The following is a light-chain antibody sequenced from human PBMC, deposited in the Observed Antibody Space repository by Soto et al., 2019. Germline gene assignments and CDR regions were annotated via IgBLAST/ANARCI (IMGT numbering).Light chain of an antibody. CDR2: GNT. Sequence: QLVLTQPPSMSGAPGQRVTISCTGSSSNIGAAYDVHWYQHLPGTAPKLLIYGNTNRPSGVPDRFSGSKSGTSASLAITGLQAEDEADYYCQSHDSSLNSWVFGGGTQLTVL. CDR3: QSHDSSLNSWV. J-gene: IGLJ3*02. CDR1: SSNIGAAYD. V-gene: IGLV1-40*01.